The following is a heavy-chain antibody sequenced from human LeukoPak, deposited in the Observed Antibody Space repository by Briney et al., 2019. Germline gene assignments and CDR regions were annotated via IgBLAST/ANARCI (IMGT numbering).Heavy chain of an antibody. V-gene: IGHV6-1*01. CDR3: ARGQAFAFDI. CDR2: TYYRSKWYF. CDR1: GDTVSSNSAA. Sequence: SQTLSLTCAISGDTVSSNSAAWNWIRQSPSRGLEWLGRTYYRSKWYFDYAVSVKSRITVNPDTSKNQFSLRLNSVTPEDTAVYFCARGQAFAFDIWGHGTMVTVSS. J-gene: IGHJ3*02.